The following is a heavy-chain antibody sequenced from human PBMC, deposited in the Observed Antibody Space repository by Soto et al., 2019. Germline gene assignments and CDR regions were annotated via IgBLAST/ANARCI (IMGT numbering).Heavy chain of an antibody. CDR2: IWYDGSNK. D-gene: IGHD2-2*01. J-gene: IGHJ5*02. V-gene: IGHV3-33*01. CDR1: GFTFSSYG. Sequence: GGSLRLSCAASGFTFSSYGMHWVRQAPGKGLEWVAVIWYDGSNKYYADSVKGRFTISRDNSKNTLYLQMNSLRAEDTAVYYCARAKLDIVVVPAAIGGNWFDPWGQGTLVTVSS. CDR3: ARAKLDIVVVPAAIGGNWFDP.